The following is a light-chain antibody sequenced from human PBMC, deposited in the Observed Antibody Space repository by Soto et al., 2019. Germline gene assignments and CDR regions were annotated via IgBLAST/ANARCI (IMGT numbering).Light chain of an antibody. J-gene: IGKJ5*01. CDR3: QQYNDASPIT. CDR1: QGIGST. CDR2: DTS. Sequence: EIVMTQSPATLSVSPGEGATLSCRASQGIGSTLAWYQQKPGQTPRLLIYDTSIRATGVPARFRGSASGTEFTLTITSLQSEDFAVYYCQQYNDASPITFGQGTRLEIK. V-gene: IGKV3-15*01.